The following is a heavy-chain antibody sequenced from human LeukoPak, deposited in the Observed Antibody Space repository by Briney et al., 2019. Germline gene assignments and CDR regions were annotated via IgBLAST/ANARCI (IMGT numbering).Heavy chain of an antibody. J-gene: IGHJ6*03. CDR1: GYTFTSYY. Sequence: GASVKVSCKASGYTFTSYYMHWVRQAPGQGLEWMGIINPSGGSTSYAQKFQGRVTMTRDTSTSTVYMELSSLRSEDTAVYYCARDSGDFWSGYSDYYYYYYMDVWGKGTTVTVSS. CDR3: ARDSGDFWSGYSDYYYYYYMDV. CDR2: INPSGGST. D-gene: IGHD3-3*01. V-gene: IGHV1-46*01.